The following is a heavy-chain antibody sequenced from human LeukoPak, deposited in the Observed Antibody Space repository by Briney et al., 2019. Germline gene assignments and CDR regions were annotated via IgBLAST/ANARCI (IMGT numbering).Heavy chain of an antibody. D-gene: IGHD2-2*01. V-gene: IGHV3-49*04. CDR1: GFTFGDYA. Sequence: PGGSLRLSCTASGFTFGDYAMSWVRQAPGKGLEWVGFIRSKAYGGTTEYAASVKGRFTISRDDSKSIAYLQMNSLKTEDTAVYYCTRRWEYQLLPFDYWGQGTLVAVSS. J-gene: IGHJ4*02. CDR2: IRSKAYGGTT. CDR3: TRRWEYQLLPFDY.